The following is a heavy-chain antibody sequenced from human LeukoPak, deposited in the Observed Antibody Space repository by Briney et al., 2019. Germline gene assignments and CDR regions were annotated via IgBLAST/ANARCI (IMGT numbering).Heavy chain of an antibody. V-gene: IGHV4-30-4*08. CDR3: AVVPTPHYILWFSLGREAFDI. CDR1: GGSISSGDYY. CDR2: IYYCGST. J-gene: IGHJ3*02. D-gene: IGHD2-21*01. Sequence: SQTLSLTCTVSGGSISSGDYYWSWIRQPPGKGLEWIGYIYYCGSTYYNPSLKSRVTISVDTSKNQFSLKLSSVTAADTAVYYCAVVPTPHYILWFSLGREAFDIWGQGTMVTVSS.